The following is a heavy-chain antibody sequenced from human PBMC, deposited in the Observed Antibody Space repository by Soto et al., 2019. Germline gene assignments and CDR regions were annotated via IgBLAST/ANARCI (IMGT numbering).Heavy chain of an antibody. CDR1: GFTFSNYE. CDR2: ISRGGSST. D-gene: IGHD3-3*01. CDR3: ARALHESGYPFDY. V-gene: IGHV3-48*03. Sequence: GGSLRLSCAASGFTFSNYEMNWVRQAPGTGLEWASYISRGGSSTDYADSVRGRFTGARDSAKNSLSLQLNSLRVEDTAVYFCARALHESGYPFDYWGQGTRGTV. J-gene: IGHJ4*02.